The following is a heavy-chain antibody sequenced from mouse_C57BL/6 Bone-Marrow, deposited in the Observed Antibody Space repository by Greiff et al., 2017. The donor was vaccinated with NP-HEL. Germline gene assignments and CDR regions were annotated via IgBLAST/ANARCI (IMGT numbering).Heavy chain of an antibody. V-gene: IGHV1-5*01. J-gene: IGHJ2*01. D-gene: IGHD1-1*01. CDR1: GYTFTSYW. CDR3: TRALYYYGSSYDY. Sequence: EVQLQESGTVLARPGASVKMSCKTSGYTFTSYWMHWVKQRPGQGLEWIGAIYPGNSDTSYNQKFKGKAKLTAVTSASTAYMELSSLTNEDSAVYYWTRALYYYGSSYDYWGQGTTLTVSS. CDR2: IYPGNSDT.